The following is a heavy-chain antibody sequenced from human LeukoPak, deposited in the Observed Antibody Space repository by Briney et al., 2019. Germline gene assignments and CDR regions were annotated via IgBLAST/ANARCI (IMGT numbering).Heavy chain of an antibody. J-gene: IGHJ4*02. CDR2: INPNSGGT. V-gene: IGHV1-2*02. CDR3: ARAVAGTMDY. D-gene: IGHD6-19*01. Sequence: GSSVKVSCKASGGTFSSYAISWVRQAPGQGLEWMGWINPNSGGTNYAQKFQGRVTMTRDTSISTAYMELSRLRSDDTAVYYCARAVAGTMDYWGQGTLVTVSS. CDR1: GGTFSSYA.